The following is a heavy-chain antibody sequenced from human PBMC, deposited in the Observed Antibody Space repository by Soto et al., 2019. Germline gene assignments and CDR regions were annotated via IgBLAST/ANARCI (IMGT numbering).Heavy chain of an antibody. V-gene: IGHV1-69*06. D-gene: IGHD2-2*01. J-gene: IGHJ6*02. CDR3: ARAWARYCSSTSCRPPYYYGMDV. CDR2: IIPIFGTA. CDR1: GGTFSSYA. Sequence: QVQLVQSGAEVKKPGSSVKVSCKASGGTFSSYAISWVRQAPGQGLEWMGGIIPIFGTANYAQKFQGRVTITADKSTSTAYMELSSLRSEDTAVYYCARAWARYCSSTSCRPPYYYGMDVWGQGTTVTVSS.